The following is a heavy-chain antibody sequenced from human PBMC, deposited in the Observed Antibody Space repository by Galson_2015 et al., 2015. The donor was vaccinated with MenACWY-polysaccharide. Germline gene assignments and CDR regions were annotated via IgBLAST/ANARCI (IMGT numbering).Heavy chain of an antibody. J-gene: IGHJ6*02. Sequence: LSLTCAVSDYSIRSGYFWGWIRQPPGKGLEWLSYISKSGDSIYYGDSVKGRFAISRDNAKNSLYLQLNSLEVEDTAIYYCARGHYGLDVWGQGTTVTVSS. V-gene: IGHV3-11*01. CDR2: ISKSGDSI. CDR1: DYSIRSGYF. CDR3: ARGHYGLDV.